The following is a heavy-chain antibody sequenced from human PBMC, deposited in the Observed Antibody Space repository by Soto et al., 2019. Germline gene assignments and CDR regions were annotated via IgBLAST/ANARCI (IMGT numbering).Heavy chain of an antibody. Sequence: GGSLRLSCAASGFTFSSYGVHWVRQAPGKGLEGVAVISYDGSNKYYAESVKGRFTISRDNSKNTLYLQMNSLRTEDTAVYYCAKTRPDYYGSGPYYYGMDVWGHGTTVTVSS. J-gene: IGHJ6*02. CDR1: GFTFSSYG. V-gene: IGHV3-30*18. D-gene: IGHD3-10*01. CDR2: ISYDGSNK. CDR3: AKTRPDYYGSGPYYYGMDV.